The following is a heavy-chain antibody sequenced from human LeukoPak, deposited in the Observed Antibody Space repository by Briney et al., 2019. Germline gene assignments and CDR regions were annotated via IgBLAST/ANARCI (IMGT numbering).Heavy chain of an antibody. D-gene: IGHD6-19*01. CDR3: ARVSRQWLKANPFDY. CDR1: GFTFSSYA. Sequence: GGSLRLSCAASGFTFSSYAMHWVRQAPGKGLEWVAVISYDGSNKYYADSAKGRFTISRDNSKNTLYLQMNSLRAEDTAVYYCARVSRQWLKANPFDYWGQGTLVTVSS. V-gene: IGHV3-30*04. J-gene: IGHJ4*02. CDR2: ISYDGSNK.